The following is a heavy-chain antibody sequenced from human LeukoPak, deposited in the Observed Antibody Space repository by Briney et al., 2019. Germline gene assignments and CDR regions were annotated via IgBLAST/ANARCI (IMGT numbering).Heavy chain of an antibody. CDR3: ARAGGYSYGYDY. CDR2: INHSGST. CDR1: GGSFSGYY. J-gene: IGHJ4*02. D-gene: IGHD5-18*01. V-gene: IGHV4-34*01. Sequence: SETLSLTCAVYGGSFSGYYWSWIRQPPGKGLEWIGEINHSGSTNYNPSLKSRVTISVDTSKNQFSLKLSSVTAADTAVYYCARAGGYSYGYDYWGQGTLVTVSS.